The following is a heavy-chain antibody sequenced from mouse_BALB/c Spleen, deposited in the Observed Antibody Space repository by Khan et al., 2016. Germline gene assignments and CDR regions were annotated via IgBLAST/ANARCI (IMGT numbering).Heavy chain of an antibody. CDR1: GFTFTDYY. V-gene: IGHV7-3*02. Sequence: EVELVESGGGLVQPGGSLRLSCTTSGFTFTDYYMSWVRQPPGEALEWLGFARNKANGFTAEYSASVKGRFTISRANSQSILYLQMNTMRPEDSATYYCARDWNDEYYWYLDVWGAGTTVTVSS. D-gene: IGHD2-3*01. CDR3: ARDWNDEYYWYLDV. J-gene: IGHJ1*01. CDR2: ARNKANGFTA.